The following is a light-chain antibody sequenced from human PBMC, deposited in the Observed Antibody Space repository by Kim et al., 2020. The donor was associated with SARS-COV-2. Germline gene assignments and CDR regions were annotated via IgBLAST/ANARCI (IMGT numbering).Light chain of an antibody. CDR3: SAWDSRLNAWV. Sequence: ATVTCAGDSNNVGDQGATWLQQHQGHPPKLLSYRNNNRPSGISERVSASRSGNTASLTITGLQPEDEGDYYCSAWDSRLNAWVFGGGTQLTVL. CDR1: SNNVGDQG. V-gene: IGLV10-54*01. CDR2: RNN. J-gene: IGLJ3*02.